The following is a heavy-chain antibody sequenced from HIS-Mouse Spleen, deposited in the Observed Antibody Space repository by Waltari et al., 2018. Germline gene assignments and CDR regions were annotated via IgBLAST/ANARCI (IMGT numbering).Heavy chain of an antibody. D-gene: IGHD6-13*01. CDR2: ISYDGSNK. Sequence: QVQLVESGGGVVQPRRSLRLSCAASGFTFSSYAMHWVRQAPGKGLEWVAVISYDGSNKYYADSVKGRFTISRDNSKNTLYLQMNSLRAEDTAVYYCAREYSSSWYYYYGMDVWGQGTTVTVSS. CDR1: GFTFSSYA. V-gene: IGHV3-30-3*01. CDR3: AREYSSSWYYYYGMDV. J-gene: IGHJ6*02.